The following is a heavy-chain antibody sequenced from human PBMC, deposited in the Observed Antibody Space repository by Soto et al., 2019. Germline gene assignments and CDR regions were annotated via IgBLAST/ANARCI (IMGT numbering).Heavy chain of an antibody. CDR1: GASIKSRNYF. CDR2: IHSSGGT. CDR3: GRLAEAATGHTDFDF. J-gene: IGHJ4*02. V-gene: IGHV4-39*02. D-gene: IGHD2-15*01. Sequence: SETLSLTCTVSGASIKSRNYFWGWIRQPPGKGLEFVGSIHSSGGTYYNPSLKSRVTVSVDLSNSHFSLSLKSLTATDTAVYYCGRLAEAATGHTDFDFWGQGTLVTVSS.